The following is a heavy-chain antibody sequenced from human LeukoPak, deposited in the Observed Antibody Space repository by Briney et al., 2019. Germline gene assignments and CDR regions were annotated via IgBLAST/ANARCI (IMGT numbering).Heavy chain of an antibody. Sequence: SETLSLTCTVSGGSISSSSYYWGWIRQPPGKGLEWIGSIYYSGSTYYNPSLKSRVTISVDTSKNQFSLKLSSVTAADTAVYYCARVTATRFWYYYYGMDVWGQGTTVTVSS. CDR2: IYYSGST. D-gene: IGHD2-21*02. CDR1: GGSISSSSYY. J-gene: IGHJ6*02. CDR3: ARVTATRFWYYYYGMDV. V-gene: IGHV4-39*01.